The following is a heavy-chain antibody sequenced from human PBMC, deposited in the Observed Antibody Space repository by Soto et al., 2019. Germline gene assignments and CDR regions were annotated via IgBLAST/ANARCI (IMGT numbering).Heavy chain of an antibody. V-gene: IGHV3-53*04. CDR1: GFTVSSNY. Sequence: GGSLRLSCAASGFTVSSNYMSWVRQAPGKGLEWVSVIYSGGSTYYADSVKGRFTISRHNSKNTLYLQMNSLRAEDTAVYYCARESVHNRGANDILTGYTDYWGQGTLVTVSS. CDR3: ARESVHNRGANDILTGYTDY. CDR2: IYSGGST. D-gene: IGHD3-9*01. J-gene: IGHJ4*02.